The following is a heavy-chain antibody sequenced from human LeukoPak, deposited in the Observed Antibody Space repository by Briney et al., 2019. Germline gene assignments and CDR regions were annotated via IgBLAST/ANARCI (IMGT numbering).Heavy chain of an antibody. D-gene: IGHD3-10*01. Sequence: PGGSLRLSCAASGFSFSSYEMNWVRQAPGKGLEWVSYISCRGSIIYYADSVKGRFTISRDNANNSLYLQMNSLRAEDAAVYYCARDRNYGTKYWGQGTLVTLPS. J-gene: IGHJ4*02. V-gene: IGHV3-48*03. CDR2: ISCRGSII. CDR3: ARDRNYGTKY. CDR1: GFSFSSYE.